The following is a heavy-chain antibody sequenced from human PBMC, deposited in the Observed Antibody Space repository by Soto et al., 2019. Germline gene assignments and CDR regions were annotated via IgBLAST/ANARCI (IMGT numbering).Heavy chain of an antibody. CDR1: GYTFSRYG. V-gene: IGHV1-18*01. Sequence: SVKVSCKASGYTFSRYGIMWVRQAPGQGLEWMGWISAYNGNTNSAEKLRGRLTMTTDASTTTAYMELRSLRSDDTAIYYCARDQGFRVVINSNWFDPWGQGTLVTVSS. CDR3: ARDQGFRVVINSNWFDP. D-gene: IGHD2-21*01. J-gene: IGHJ5*02. CDR2: ISAYNGNT.